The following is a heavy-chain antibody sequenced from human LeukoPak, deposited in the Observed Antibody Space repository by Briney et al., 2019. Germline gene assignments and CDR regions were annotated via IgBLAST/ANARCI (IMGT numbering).Heavy chain of an antibody. J-gene: IGHJ5*02. Sequence: SQTLSLTCALSEDSFSSNRVAWDWIRQSPSRGIEWQGRTDYRSKSYFNYAPSVKARITINPDTSKSQFSLQLKSVTPDDTAVYYCARGSRGAAADGINWFDPWGQGTLVTVSS. D-gene: IGHD6-13*01. CDR3: ARGSRGAAADGINWFDP. CDR1: EDSFSSNRVA. V-gene: IGHV6-1*01. CDR2: TDYRSKSYF.